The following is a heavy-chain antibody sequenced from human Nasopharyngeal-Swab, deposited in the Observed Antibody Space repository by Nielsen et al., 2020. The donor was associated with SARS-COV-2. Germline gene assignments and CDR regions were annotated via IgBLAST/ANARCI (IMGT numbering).Heavy chain of an antibody. CDR2: ISYEGSNK. J-gene: IGHJ6*02. V-gene: IGHV3-30*18. D-gene: IGHD6-13*01. Sequence: WIRQPPGKGLEWVAVISYEGSNKYYADSVKGRFTISRDNAKNTMYLQMNSLRAEDTAVYYFAQDKTGNYYYGMDVWGQGTTVTVSS. CDR3: AQDKTGNYYYGMDV.